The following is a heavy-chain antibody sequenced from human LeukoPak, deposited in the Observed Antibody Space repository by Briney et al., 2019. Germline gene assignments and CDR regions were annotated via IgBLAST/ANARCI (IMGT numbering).Heavy chain of an antibody. CDR3: ATARYYYDSSSPLDY. J-gene: IGHJ4*02. CDR2: FDPEDGET. D-gene: IGHD3-22*01. Sequence: ASVKVSCKVSGYTLTELSMHWVRQAPGKGLEWMGGFDPEDGETIYAQKFQGRVTMTEDTSTDTAYMEPSSLRSEDTAVYYCATARYYYDSSSPLDYWGQGTLVTVSS. CDR1: GYTLTELS. V-gene: IGHV1-24*01.